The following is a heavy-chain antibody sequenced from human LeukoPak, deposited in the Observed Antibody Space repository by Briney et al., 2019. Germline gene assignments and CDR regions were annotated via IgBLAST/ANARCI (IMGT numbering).Heavy chain of an antibody. D-gene: IGHD3-9*01. V-gene: IGHV3-23*01. Sequence: GGSLRLSCAASGFTFSTSTMHWVRQAPGKGLEWVSAISGSGGSTYYADSVKGRFTISRDNSKNTLYLQMNSLRAEDTAVYYCAKDGGGLRYFDWLTYYFDYWGQGTLVTVSS. CDR2: ISGSGGST. CDR1: GFTFSTST. J-gene: IGHJ4*02. CDR3: AKDGGGLRYFDWLTYYFDY.